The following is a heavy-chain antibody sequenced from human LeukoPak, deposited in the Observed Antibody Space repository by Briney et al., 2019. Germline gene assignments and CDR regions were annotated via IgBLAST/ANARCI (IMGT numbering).Heavy chain of an antibody. CDR3: VNLGYSD. D-gene: IGHD5-12*01. V-gene: IGHV3-7*01. CDR2: INNDGSDK. CDR1: GFSFSAAW. J-gene: IGHJ4*02. Sequence: GGSLRLSCEASGFSFSAAWMTWVRQAPGKGLEWVATINNDGSDKYYVDSVKGRFTLSRDNAKNLVYLQMNSLRDEDTAVYYCVNLGYSDGGQGTLVTVSS.